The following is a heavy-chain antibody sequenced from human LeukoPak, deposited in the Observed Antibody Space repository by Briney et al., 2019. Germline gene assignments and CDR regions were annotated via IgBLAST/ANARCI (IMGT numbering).Heavy chain of an antibody. D-gene: IGHD2-2*01. J-gene: IGHJ6*02. V-gene: IGHV3-33*01. CDR2: IWYDGSNK. Sequence: GGSLRLSCAASGSTFSSYGMHWVRQAPGKGLEWAAVIWYDGSNKYYADSVKGRFTISRDNSKNTPYLQMNSLRAEDTAVYYCARVRLYCSSTSCYGDYYGMDVWGQGTTVTVSS. CDR3: ARVRLYCSSTSCYGDYYGMDV. CDR1: GSTFSSYG.